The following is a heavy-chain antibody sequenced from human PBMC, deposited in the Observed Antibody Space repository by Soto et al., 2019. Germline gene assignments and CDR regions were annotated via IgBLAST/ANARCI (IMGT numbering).Heavy chain of an antibody. CDR3: ARDGNYYGMDV. CDR2: RWYDGSNK. Sequence: QVQLVESGGGVVQPGRSLRLSCAASGFTFSSYGMHWVRQAPGKGLEWVAVRWYDGSNKYYADSVKGRFTISRDNSKNPLSLQMNSLRAEDTAVYYCARDGNYYGMDVWGQGTTVTVSS. CDR1: GFTFSSYG. V-gene: IGHV3-33*01. J-gene: IGHJ6*02.